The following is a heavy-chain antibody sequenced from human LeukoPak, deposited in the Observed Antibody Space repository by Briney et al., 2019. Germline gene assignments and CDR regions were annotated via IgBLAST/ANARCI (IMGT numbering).Heavy chain of an antibody. CDR3: ARGRNWFDP. CDR2: IYYSGST. J-gene: IGHJ5*02. CDR1: GGSISSGGYY. V-gene: IGHV4-31*03. Sequence: SETLSLTCTVSGGSISSGGYYWRWIRQHRGKGLEWIGYIYYSGSTYYNPSLKSRVTRSVDTSKNQFSLKLSSVTAADTAVYYCARGRNWFDPWGQGTLVTVSS.